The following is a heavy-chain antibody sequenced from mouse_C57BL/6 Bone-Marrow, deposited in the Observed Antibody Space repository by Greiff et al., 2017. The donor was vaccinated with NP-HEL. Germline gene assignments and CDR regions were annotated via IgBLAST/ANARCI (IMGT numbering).Heavy chain of an antibody. D-gene: IGHD1-2*01. Sequence: QVQLKESGAELVRPGASVKLSCKASGYTFTDYYINWVKQRPGQGLEWIARIYPGSGNTYYNEKFKGKATLTAEKSSSTAYMQLSSLTSEDSAVYFCARGYYGPYAMDYWGQGTSVTVSS. CDR2: IYPGSGNT. CDR3: ARGYYGPYAMDY. CDR1: GYTFTDYY. V-gene: IGHV1-76*01. J-gene: IGHJ4*01.